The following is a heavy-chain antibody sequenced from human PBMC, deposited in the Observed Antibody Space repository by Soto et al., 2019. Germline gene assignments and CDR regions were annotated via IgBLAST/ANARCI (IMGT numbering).Heavy chain of an antibody. J-gene: IGHJ1*01. V-gene: IGHV4-61*01. CDR2: IFYTGST. D-gene: IGHD2-15*01. CDR3: ARVALPTPRTEYFNH. Sequence: QAHLQESGPGLVKPSGTLSLTCTVSGVPVTSGSYYWSWIRQPPGKGLEWIGYIFYTGSTNYNPAVQSRVSISLDPSKNQFSLKPSSVTAADTAVYYCARVALPTPRTEYFNHWGQGTLVTVSS. CDR1: GVPVTSGSYY.